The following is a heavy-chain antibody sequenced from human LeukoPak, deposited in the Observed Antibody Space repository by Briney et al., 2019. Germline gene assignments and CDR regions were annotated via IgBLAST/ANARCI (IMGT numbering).Heavy chain of an antibody. V-gene: IGHV4-30-4*01. CDR1: GGSISSGDYY. Sequence: SETLSLTCTVSGGSISSGDYYWSWIRQPPGKGLEWIGYIYYSGSTYYNPSLKSRVTISVDTSKNQFSLKLSSVTAADTAVYYYARRSGYSSSWYWFDPWGQGTLVTVSS. CDR2: IYYSGST. D-gene: IGHD6-13*01. J-gene: IGHJ5*02. CDR3: ARRSGYSSSWYWFDP.